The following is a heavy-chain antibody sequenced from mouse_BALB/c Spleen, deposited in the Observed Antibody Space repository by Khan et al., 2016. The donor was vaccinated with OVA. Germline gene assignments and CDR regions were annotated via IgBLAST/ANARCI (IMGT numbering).Heavy chain of an antibody. CDR2: LVPGSSNT. V-gene: IGHV1S41*01. D-gene: IGHD1-1*01. Sequence: DLVKPGTSVTLSCKASGYTFTSYWINWIKQRPGQGLEWIGRLVPGSSNTYYNEMFKGKAALTVDTSYTTAFIQFSSLSSEDSAVYFCARENYYGRTYYAMDYWGQGTSVTVSS. J-gene: IGHJ4*01. CDR1: GYTFTSYW. CDR3: ARENYYGRTYYAMDY.